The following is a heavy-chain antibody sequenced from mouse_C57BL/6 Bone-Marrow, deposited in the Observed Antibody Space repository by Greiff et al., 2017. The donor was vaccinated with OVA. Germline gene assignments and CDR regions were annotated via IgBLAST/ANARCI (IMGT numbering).Heavy chain of an antibody. CDR1: GYTFTNYY. D-gene: IGHD1-1*01. CDR3: GSWDFAY. J-gene: IGHJ3*01. V-gene: IGHV1-50*01. Sequence: QVQLQQPGAEFVKPGASVKLSCKASGYTFTNYYTQWIKQRPGQGLEWIGEIDPSDSYTNYNQKFKGKATLTVDTSSSTAYMQLSSLKSEDSAVYYCGSWDFAYWGQGTLVTVSA. CDR2: IDPSDSYT.